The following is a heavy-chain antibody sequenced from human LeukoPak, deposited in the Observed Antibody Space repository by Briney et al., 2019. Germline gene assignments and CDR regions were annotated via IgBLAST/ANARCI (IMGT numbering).Heavy chain of an antibody. CDR3: ATDQSATGSAPNAFYI. D-gene: IGHD3-9*01. Sequence: ASVKVSCKVSGYTLTELSMHWVRQAPGKGLEWMGGFDPEDGETIYAQKFQGRVTMTEDTSTDTAYIELSSLRSEDTAVYYCATDQSATGSAPNAFYIWGQGTMVTVSS. CDR2: FDPEDGET. CDR1: GYTLTELS. J-gene: IGHJ3*02. V-gene: IGHV1-24*01.